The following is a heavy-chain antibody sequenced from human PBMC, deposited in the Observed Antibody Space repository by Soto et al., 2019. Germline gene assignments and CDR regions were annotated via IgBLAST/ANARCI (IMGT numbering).Heavy chain of an antibody. J-gene: IGHJ4*02. CDR3: ARKEIAAAGTFDY. V-gene: IGHV5-51*01. CDR1: GYRFTSYC. D-gene: IGHD6-13*01. Sequence: PGEALNISCKGSGYRFTSYCIGWVRQMPGKGLEWMGIIYPGDSDTRYSPSFQGQVTISADKSISTAYLQWSSLKASDTAMYYCARKEIAAAGTFDYWGQGTLVTVSS. CDR2: IYPGDSDT.